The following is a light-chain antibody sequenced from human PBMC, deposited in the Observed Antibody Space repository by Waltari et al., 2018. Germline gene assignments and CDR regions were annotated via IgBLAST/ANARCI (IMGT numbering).Light chain of an antibody. CDR2: DTN. CDR1: SSNLGARYY. Sequence: QSVLTQPPSVSGAPGQQVTIYCTGSSSNLGARYYVQWYQCLPGSAPKPPIHDTNTRPSWVPDRFSGSKSGTSASLTITGLQAEDEAYYYGQSYDSTLNGVVFGGGTKLTVL. J-gene: IGLJ2*01. CDR3: QSYDSTLNGVV. V-gene: IGLV1-40*01.